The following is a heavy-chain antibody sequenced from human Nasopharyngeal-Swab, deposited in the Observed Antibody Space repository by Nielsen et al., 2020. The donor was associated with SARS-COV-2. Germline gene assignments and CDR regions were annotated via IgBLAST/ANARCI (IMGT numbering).Heavy chain of an antibody. V-gene: IGHV1-46*01. D-gene: IGHD3-22*01. Sequence: ASVKVSCKASGYTFTNYYMHWVRQAPGQGLEWMGINNPSGDSTSYAQKFQGRVTMTRDTSTSTVYMELSSLSSEDTAVYYCARDKSMIVVIITTHPYGMDVWGQGTTVTVSS. CDR3: ARDKSMIVVIITTHPYGMDV. CDR2: NNPSGDST. CDR1: GYTFTNYY. J-gene: IGHJ6*02.